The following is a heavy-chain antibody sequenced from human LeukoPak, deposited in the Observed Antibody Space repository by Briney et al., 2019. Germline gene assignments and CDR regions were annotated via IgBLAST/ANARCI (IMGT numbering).Heavy chain of an antibody. Sequence: GGSLRLSCAVSGCTFSRYGLHWVRQAPGKGLEWVANIKQDGSEKYYVDSVKGRFIISRDNAKNSLYLQMNSLRAEDAAVYYCAREGSSAEAYFDYWGQGTLVTVSS. J-gene: IGHJ4*02. CDR2: IKQDGSEK. CDR3: AREGSSAEAYFDY. CDR1: GCTFSRYG. V-gene: IGHV3-7*01. D-gene: IGHD6-6*01.